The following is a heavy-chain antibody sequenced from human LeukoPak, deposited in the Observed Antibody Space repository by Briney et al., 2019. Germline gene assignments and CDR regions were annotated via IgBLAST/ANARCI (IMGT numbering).Heavy chain of an antibody. CDR1: GYTFISYD. CDR2: MNPNSGNT. V-gene: IGHV1-8*01. CDR3: ARGGSGSSWYDY. J-gene: IGHJ4*02. D-gene: IGHD6-13*01. Sequence: ASVKVSCKASGYTFISYDINWVRQATGQGLEWMGWMNPNSGNTGSAQKFQGRVTMNRNTSISTTYMELSSLRSEDTAVYYCARGGSGSSWYDYWGQGTLVTVSS.